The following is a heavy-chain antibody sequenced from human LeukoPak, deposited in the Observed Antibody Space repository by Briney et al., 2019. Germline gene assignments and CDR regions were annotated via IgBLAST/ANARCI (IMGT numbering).Heavy chain of an antibody. Sequence: GGSLRLSCAASGFTFSGSAMHWVRQASGEGLEWVGRIRSKANSYATAYAASVKGRFTISRDDSKNTAYLQMNSLKTEDTAVYYCIPYYDSSGYYHAYYYWGQGTLVTVSS. CDR1: GFTFSGSA. V-gene: IGHV3-73*01. CDR3: IPYYDSSGYYHAYYY. D-gene: IGHD3-22*01. CDR2: IRSKANSYAT. J-gene: IGHJ4*02.